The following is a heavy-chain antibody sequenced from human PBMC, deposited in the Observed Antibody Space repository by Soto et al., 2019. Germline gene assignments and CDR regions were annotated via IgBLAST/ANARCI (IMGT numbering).Heavy chain of an antibody. Sequence: PSETLSLTCTVSGGSISGRSYYWGLIRQPPGKGLEWIGSIYYGGNTYYNPSLKSRVTISVDTSKNQFSLKLNSVTAGDTAVYYCARAYCGGDCYPTGAFDIWGQGTMVTV. CDR3: ARAYCGGDCYPTGAFDI. CDR2: IYYGGNT. V-gene: IGHV4-39*01. CDR1: GGSISGRSYY. D-gene: IGHD2-21*02. J-gene: IGHJ3*02.